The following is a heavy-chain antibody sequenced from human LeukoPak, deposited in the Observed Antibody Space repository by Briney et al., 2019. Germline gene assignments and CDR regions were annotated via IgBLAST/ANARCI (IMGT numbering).Heavy chain of an antibody. J-gene: IGHJ6*03. V-gene: IGHV4-59*01. Sequence: SETLSLTCTVSGGSISSYYWSWIRQPPGKGLEWIGYIYYSGSTNYNPSLKSRVTISVDTSKNQFSLKLSSVTAADTAVYYCARGFYDFWSGHYKFHYYYYMDVWGKGTTVTVSS. CDR3: ARGFYDFWSGHYKFHYYYYMDV. D-gene: IGHD3-3*01. CDR2: IYYSGST. CDR1: GGSISSYY.